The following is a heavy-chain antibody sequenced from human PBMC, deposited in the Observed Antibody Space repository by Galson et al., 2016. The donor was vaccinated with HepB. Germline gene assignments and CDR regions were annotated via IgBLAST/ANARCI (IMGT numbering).Heavy chain of an antibody. CDR3: ARVLGGYDFYP. Sequence: SVKVSCKASGYTFTAYGISWVRQAPGQGLECMGWINAYNGNTNYAQSFQGRVTMTTDTSTGTAYMELWNLRSDDTALYYCARVLGGYDFYPWGQGTLVTVSS. D-gene: IGHD5-12*01. CDR1: GYTFTAYG. CDR2: INAYNGNT. J-gene: IGHJ5*02. V-gene: IGHV1-18*01.